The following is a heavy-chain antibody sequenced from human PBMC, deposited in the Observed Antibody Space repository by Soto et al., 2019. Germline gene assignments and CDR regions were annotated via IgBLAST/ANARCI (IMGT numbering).Heavy chain of an antibody. J-gene: IGHJ4*02. D-gene: IGHD6-13*01. V-gene: IGHV3-11*01. CDR2: ISSSGSTI. CDR1: GFTFSDYF. CDR3: ARVGYSSSWYVTFAFDS. Sequence: QVQLEESGGGLVKPGGSLRLSCAASGFTFSDYFMTWIRQAPGKGLEWIAYISSSGSTIYYADSVKGRFTLSRDNAKNSLYLQMNSLRAEDTAVYYCARVGYSSSWYVTFAFDSWGQGTLVTVSS.